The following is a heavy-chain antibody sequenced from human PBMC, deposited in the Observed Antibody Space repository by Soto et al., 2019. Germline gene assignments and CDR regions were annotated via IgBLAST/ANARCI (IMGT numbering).Heavy chain of an antibody. D-gene: IGHD2-15*01. Sequence: CKSAVYTCTSYDINWVRQATGQGLEWMGWMNPNSGNTGYAQKFQGRVTMTRNTSISTAYMELSSLRSEDTAVYYCARVNPGGSCYLWGQGTLVTVSS. J-gene: IGHJ4*02. CDR3: ARVNPGGSCYL. CDR1: VYTCTSYD. V-gene: IGHV1-8*01. CDR2: MNPNSGNT.